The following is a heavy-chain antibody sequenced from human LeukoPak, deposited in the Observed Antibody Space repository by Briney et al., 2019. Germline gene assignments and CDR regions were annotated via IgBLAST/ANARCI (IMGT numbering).Heavy chain of an antibody. V-gene: IGHV1-8*01. D-gene: IGHD2-15*01. CDR1: GYTFTSYD. CDR3: ARGGLYCSGGSCYHDPISSY. Sequence: GASVKVSCRASGYTFTSYDINWVRQATGQGLEWMGWMNPNSGNTGYAQKFQGRVTMTRNTSISTAYMELSSLRSEDTAVYYCARGGLYCSGGSCYHDPISSYWGQGTLVTVSS. J-gene: IGHJ4*02. CDR2: MNPNSGNT.